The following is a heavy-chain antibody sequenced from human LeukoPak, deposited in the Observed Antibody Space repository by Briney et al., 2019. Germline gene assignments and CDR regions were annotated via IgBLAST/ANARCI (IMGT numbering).Heavy chain of an antibody. Sequence: GGSLRLSCAASGFTFTADAMTWVRQAPGKGLQWVSAISGSGGDTYYEDSVKGRFTISRDNSKNMMYLQMNSLRAEDTAVYYCARDSSGWSKNYWGQGTLVTVSS. CDR2: ISGSGGDT. J-gene: IGHJ4*02. V-gene: IGHV3-23*01. CDR1: GFTFTADA. CDR3: ARDSSGWSKNY. D-gene: IGHD6-19*01.